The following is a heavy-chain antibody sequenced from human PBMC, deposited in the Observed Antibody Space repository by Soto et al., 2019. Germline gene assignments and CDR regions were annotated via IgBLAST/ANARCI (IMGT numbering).Heavy chain of an antibody. V-gene: IGHV3-23*01. D-gene: IGHD3-3*01. CDR3: ARGFDFWTQNFDN. CDR2: ISGSGGST. CDR1: GFTFSSYA. J-gene: IGHJ4*02. Sequence: EGQLLESGGGLIQPGGSLRLSCTASGFTFSSYAMSWVRQAPGKGLEWGSGISGSGGSTYYTDSVKGRCTISRDNSKNTLDLQMNSLRDEDTAVYHCARGFDFWTQNFDNWGQGTLVTVSS.